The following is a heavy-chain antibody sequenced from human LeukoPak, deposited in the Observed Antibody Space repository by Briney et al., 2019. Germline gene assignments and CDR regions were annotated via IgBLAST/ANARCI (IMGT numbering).Heavy chain of an antibody. V-gene: IGHV1-46*01. CDR2: INPSAGST. CDR1: GYTFTSYC. CDR3: ARDVGILLRIWFDP. D-gene: IGHD3-22*01. J-gene: IGHJ5*02. Sequence: ASVKVSCKASGYTFTSYCMHWLRQAPGQGLEWIGIINPSAGSTRYAQKFQGRVTMTRDTSTSTVYMELSSLRSEDTAVYYCARDVGILLRIWFDPWGQGTLVTVSS.